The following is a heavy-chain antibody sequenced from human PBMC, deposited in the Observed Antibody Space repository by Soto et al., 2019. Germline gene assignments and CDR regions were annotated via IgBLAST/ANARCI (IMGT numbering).Heavy chain of an antibody. V-gene: IGHV4-39*01. CDR3: ASGTSYDAPTGFYTNYYMDL. Sequence: QAQLRESGPGLVKPSETLSLTCTFSGDSHYWVWIRQPPGKGLEWIGRVCFGGSTCSRGTTYYNPSLKSRVTVSVQTSENQLSLNLNFVTAADTAVYYCASGTSYDAPTGFYTNYYMDLWGRGTTVTVSS. CDR2: VCFGGSTCSRGTT. D-gene: IGHD3-3*01. CDR1: GDSHY. J-gene: IGHJ6*03.